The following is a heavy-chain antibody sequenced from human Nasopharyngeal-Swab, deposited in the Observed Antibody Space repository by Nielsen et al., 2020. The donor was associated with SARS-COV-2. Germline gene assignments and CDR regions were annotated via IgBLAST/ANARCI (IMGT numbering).Heavy chain of an antibody. D-gene: IGHD3-3*01. V-gene: IGHV3-53*01. J-gene: IGHJ3*01. CDR1: GIFVSGNY. CDR3: ASPVFGVVSDAFDL. CDR2: VYAGGST. Sequence: GRSLRLSCAASGIFVSGNYMNWVRQAPGMGLEWVSVVYAGGSTFYADSVKGRFTISRDNSKNKLYLQMNNLRPEDTAMYYCASPVFGVVSDAFDLWGQGTMVTVSS.